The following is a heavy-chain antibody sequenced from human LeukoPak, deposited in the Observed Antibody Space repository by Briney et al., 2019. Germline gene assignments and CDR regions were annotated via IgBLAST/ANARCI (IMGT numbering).Heavy chain of an antibody. CDR2: IYYSGST. Sequence: KPSETLSLTCSVSGGSVSISSYYWGWIRQPPGKGLEWIGSIYYSGSTYYNPSLKSRVTISVDTSKNQFSLKLNSVTAADTAVYYCARYHSGYDDYWGQGTLVTVSS. V-gene: IGHV4-39*07. D-gene: IGHD5-12*01. CDR3: ARYHSGYDDY. J-gene: IGHJ4*02. CDR1: GGSVSISSYY.